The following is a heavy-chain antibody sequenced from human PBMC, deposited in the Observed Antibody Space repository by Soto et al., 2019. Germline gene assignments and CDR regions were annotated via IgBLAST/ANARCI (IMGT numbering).Heavy chain of an antibody. J-gene: IGHJ5*02. CDR1: GGSISSSSYY. CDR2: IYYSGST. Sequence: SETLSLTCTVSGGSISSSSYYWGWIRQPPGKGLEGIGSIYYSGSTYYNPSLKSRVTISVDTSRNQFSLKLSSVTAADTAVYYCASSPRITFFEVVIIPKPPTCWSDPWGQGTLVTVSS. D-gene: IGHD3-3*01. CDR3: ASSPRITFFEVVIIPKPPTCWSDP. V-gene: IGHV4-39*01.